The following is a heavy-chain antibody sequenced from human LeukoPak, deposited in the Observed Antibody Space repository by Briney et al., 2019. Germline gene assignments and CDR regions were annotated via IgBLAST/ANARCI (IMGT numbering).Heavy chain of an antibody. J-gene: IGHJ4*02. D-gene: IGHD6-6*01. V-gene: IGHV3-74*01. CDR2: INSDGSST. Sequence: GGSLRLSCAASGFTFSNYWMHWVRQAPGKGLVWVSRINSDGSSTSYADSVKGRFTISRDNSKNTLYLQMNSLRAEDTAVYYCARPTSYSSSSGLGYWGQGTLVTVSS. CDR1: GFTFSNYW. CDR3: ARPTSYSSSSGLGY.